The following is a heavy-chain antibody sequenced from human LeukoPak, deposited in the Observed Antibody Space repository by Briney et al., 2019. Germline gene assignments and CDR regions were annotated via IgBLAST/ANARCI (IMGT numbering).Heavy chain of an antibody. D-gene: IGHD4-11*01. J-gene: IGHJ5*02. CDR3: ARGLVSNSQNFNWFDP. CDR2: INHSGST. V-gene: IGHV4-34*01. Sequence: SXXLSLTCAVYGGSFSGYYWSWIRQPPGKGLEWIGEINHSGSTNYNPSLKSRVTISVDTSKNQFSLKLSSVTAADTAVYYCARGLVSNSQNFNWFDPWGQGTLVTVSS. CDR1: GGSFSGYY.